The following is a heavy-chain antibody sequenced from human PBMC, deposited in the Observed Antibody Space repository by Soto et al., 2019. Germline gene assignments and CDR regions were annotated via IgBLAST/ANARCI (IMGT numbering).Heavy chain of an antibody. D-gene: IGHD2-15*01. CDR2: IYNTGST. CDR1: GGSISRTDYH. V-gene: IGHV4-30-4*01. J-gene: IGHJ4*02. Sequence: QVQLQESGPGLVKPSQTLSLTCTVSGGSISRTDYHWSWIRHVPGKGLEWIGYIYNTGSTYYNPSFNYRVTISLDTPKGQVSLKLSSLTAADTAVYYCARGQTRYFDYWGRGTRVTVSS. CDR3: ARGQTRYFDY.